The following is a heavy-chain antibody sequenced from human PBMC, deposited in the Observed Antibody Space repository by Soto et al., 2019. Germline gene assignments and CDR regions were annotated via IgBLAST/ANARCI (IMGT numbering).Heavy chain of an antibody. D-gene: IGHD3-16*01. J-gene: IGHJ5*02. V-gene: IGHV3-30*18. Sequence: PGGSLRLSCGASGFTFSSYGMHWVRQAPGKGLEWVAVISYDGSNKYYADSVKGRFTISRDNSKNTLYLQMNSLRAEDTAVYYCAKGGGYAPFDPCGQGTLVTVSS. CDR3: AKGGGYAPFDP. CDR1: GFTFSSYG. CDR2: ISYDGSNK.